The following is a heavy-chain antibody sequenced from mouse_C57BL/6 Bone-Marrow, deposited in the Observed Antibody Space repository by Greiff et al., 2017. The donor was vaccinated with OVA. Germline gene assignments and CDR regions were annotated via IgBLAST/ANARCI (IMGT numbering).Heavy chain of an antibody. Sequence: LVESGAELVRPGASVKLSCTASGFNIKDDYMHWVKERPEQGLEWIGWSDPENGDTEYASKFQGKATITADTSSKKVYLNLSSLNSEDTAVYYGTTYRYWGQGTTLTVSS. J-gene: IGHJ2*01. CDR1: GFNIKDDY. CDR2: SDPENGDT. V-gene: IGHV14-4*01. CDR3: TTYRY.